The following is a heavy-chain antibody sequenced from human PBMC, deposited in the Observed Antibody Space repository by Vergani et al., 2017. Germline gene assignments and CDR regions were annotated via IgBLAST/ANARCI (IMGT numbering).Heavy chain of an antibody. V-gene: IGHV3-11*06. CDR1: GFTFSDFY. CDR3: ARVGAAWAFDI. J-gene: IGHJ3*02. Sequence: QVQLVESGGALVRPGGSLRLPCAASGFTFSDFYMTWIRQAPGKGLEWVSYISSSSSHTNYADSVKGRFTISRDNGKNSLYLQMHSLRAGDTAVYYCARVGAAWAFDIWGQGTVVTVSS. CDR2: ISSSSSHT. D-gene: IGHD3-3*01.